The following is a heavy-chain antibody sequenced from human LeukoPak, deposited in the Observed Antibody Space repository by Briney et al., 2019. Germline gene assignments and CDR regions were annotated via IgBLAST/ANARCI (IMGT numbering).Heavy chain of an antibody. J-gene: IGHJ4*02. CDR1: GGSIDNNDYY. CDR3: ARSRLRAIRGYFDY. CDR2: IYYSGST. D-gene: IGHD2-2*01. Sequence: SETLSLTCTVSGGSIDNNDYYWGWIRQPPGKGLEWIGSIYYSGSTYYNPSLKSRVTISVDTSKNQFSLKLSSVTAADTAVYYCARSRLRAIRGYFDYWGQGTLVTVSS. V-gene: IGHV4-39*07.